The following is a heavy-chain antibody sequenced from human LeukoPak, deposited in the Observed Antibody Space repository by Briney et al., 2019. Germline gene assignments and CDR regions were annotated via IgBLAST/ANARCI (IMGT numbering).Heavy chain of an antibody. D-gene: IGHD3-10*01. CDR1: GFTFSSYS. V-gene: IGHV4-39*07. CDR2: IYYSGST. Sequence: GSLRLSCAASGFTFSSYSMNWVRQAPGKGLEWIGSIYYSGSTYYNPSLKSRVTISVDTSKNQFSLKLSSVTAADTAVYYCARDLGKAYYFDYWGQGTLVTVSS. J-gene: IGHJ4*02. CDR3: ARDLGKAYYFDY.